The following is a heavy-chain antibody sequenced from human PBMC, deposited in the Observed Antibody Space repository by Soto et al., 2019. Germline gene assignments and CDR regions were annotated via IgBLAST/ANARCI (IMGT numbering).Heavy chain of an antibody. Sequence: QVQLRESGPGLLKTSETLSLMCTVSGGSVSGYYWSWIRQPPGKGLEWIGNIYYTGITNYNPSLKSRVSMLIDTSSNQFSLRLTSVAAADTAVYYCARHRYSDNCYVDYWGQGTLVTVSP. CDR1: GGSVSGYY. D-gene: IGHD5-12*01. CDR3: ARHRYSDNCYVDY. V-gene: IGHV4-59*08. CDR2: IYYTGIT. J-gene: IGHJ4*02.